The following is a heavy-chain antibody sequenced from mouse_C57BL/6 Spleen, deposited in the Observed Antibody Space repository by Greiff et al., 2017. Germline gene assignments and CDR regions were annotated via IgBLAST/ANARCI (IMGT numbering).Heavy chain of an antibody. J-gene: IGHJ4*01. V-gene: IGHV1-69*01. CDR1: GYTFTSYW. D-gene: IGHD1-1*01. Sequence: QVQLQQPGAELVMPGASVKLSCTASGYTFTSYWMHWVKQRPGQGLEWIGEIDPSDSYTNYNQKFKGKSTLTVDKSSSTAYMQLSSLTSEDSAVYYCAREYGGYAMDYWGQGTSVTVSS. CDR3: AREYGGYAMDY. CDR2: IDPSDSYT.